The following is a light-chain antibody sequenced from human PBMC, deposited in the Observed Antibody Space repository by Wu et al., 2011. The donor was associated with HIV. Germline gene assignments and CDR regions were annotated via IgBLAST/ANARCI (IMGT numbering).Light chain of an antibody. Sequence: EIVLTQSPATLALSPGERATLSCRASQIVSNSLAWFLQKPGQAPRLLIYDAANRVTGIPPRFSGSGSGTHFTLTISNLEPEDFAVYYCQQSDNGLLTFGQGTRLEIK. CDR1: QIVSNS. J-gene: IGKJ5*01. CDR3: QQSDNGLLT. V-gene: IGKV3-11*01. CDR2: DAA.